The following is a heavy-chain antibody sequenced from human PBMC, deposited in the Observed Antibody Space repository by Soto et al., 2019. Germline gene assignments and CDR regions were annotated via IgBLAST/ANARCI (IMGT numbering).Heavy chain of an antibody. Sequence: QVQLVESGGGVVQPGRSLRLSCAASGFTFSSYGMHWVRQAPGKGLEWVAVIWYDGSNKYYAESVTGRFTISRDNSKKTLYLQMSSLRAEDTAVYYCAIDKVPAASAEYFQHWGQGTLVTVSS. CDR2: IWYDGSNK. CDR1: GFTFSSYG. V-gene: IGHV3-33*01. J-gene: IGHJ1*01. D-gene: IGHD2-2*01. CDR3: AIDKVPAASAEYFQH.